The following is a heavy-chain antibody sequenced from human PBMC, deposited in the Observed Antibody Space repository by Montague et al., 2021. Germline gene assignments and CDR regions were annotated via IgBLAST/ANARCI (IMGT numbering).Heavy chain of an antibody. CDR2: ISNTGTYT. CDR1: GFTLSDYY. J-gene: IGHJ3*01. Sequence: SLILSCAASGFTLSDYYMSWIRQAPVKGLEWISYISNTGTYTHHXDSVKGRFIISRDNAKNSLYLQLDSLRAEDTALYYCARIFGVVTEGTFDLWGLGTMVTVSS. V-gene: IGHV3-11*03. CDR3: ARIFGVVTEGTFDL. D-gene: IGHD3-3*01.